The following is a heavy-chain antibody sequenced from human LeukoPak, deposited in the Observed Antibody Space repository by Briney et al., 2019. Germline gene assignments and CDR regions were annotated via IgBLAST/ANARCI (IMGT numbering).Heavy chain of an antibody. V-gene: IGHV3-23*01. CDR1: GFTFSHFA. Sequence: GGSLRLSCAASGFTFSHFAMSWVRQAPGKGLEWVSAISGTGGNTFYTDSVTGRFTISRDNSKNTLYVQMNSLRAEDTAVYYCAKTGGYYDTSDLYRPDVFDIWGQGTVVTVSS. D-gene: IGHD3-22*01. CDR2: ISGTGGNT. J-gene: IGHJ3*02. CDR3: AKTGGYYDTSDLYRPDVFDI.